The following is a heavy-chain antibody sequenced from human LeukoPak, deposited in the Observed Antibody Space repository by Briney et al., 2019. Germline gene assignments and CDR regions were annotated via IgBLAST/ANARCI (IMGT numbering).Heavy chain of an antibody. V-gene: IGHV1-2*02. Sequence: ASVEVSCKASGYTFTGYYMHWVRQAPGQGLEWMGWINPNSGGTNYAQKFQGRVTMTRDTSISTAYMELSRLRSDDTAVYYCARARRITIFGVVITNDYWGQGTLVTVSS. CDR3: ARARRITIFGVVITNDY. CDR1: GYTFTGYY. D-gene: IGHD3-3*01. CDR2: INPNSGGT. J-gene: IGHJ4*02.